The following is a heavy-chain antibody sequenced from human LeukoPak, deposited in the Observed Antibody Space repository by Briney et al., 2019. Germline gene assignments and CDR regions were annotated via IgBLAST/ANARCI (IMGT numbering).Heavy chain of an antibody. Sequence: SETLSLTCTVSGDSISSYYWTWVRQPPGKGLEWIGYVNYSGSSNYNRSLRSRVTMSVDTSRNLFSLKLSSVTAADTAVYFCARDLGTAVAGPTPLHAFDIWGHGTRVTVSS. V-gene: IGHV4-59*01. CDR2: VNYSGSS. D-gene: IGHD6-19*01. J-gene: IGHJ3*02. CDR3: ARDLGTAVAGPTPLHAFDI. CDR1: GDSISSYY.